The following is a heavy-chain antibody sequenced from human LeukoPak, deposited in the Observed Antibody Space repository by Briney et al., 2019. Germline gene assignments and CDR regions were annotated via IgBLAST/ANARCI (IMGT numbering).Heavy chain of an antibody. CDR2: ISNSSSYI. V-gene: IGHV3-21*01. CDR1: GFTFSSYS. Sequence: GGSLTLSCAASGFTFSSYSMNWLRQAPGEGLEWVSSISNSSSYIYDADSVKGRFTIYRDNDKNSLYLQMNSLRAEDTAVYYCARGSASYSGSSGYPFYFDYWGQGTLVTVSS. CDR3: ARGSASYSGSSGYPFYFDY. D-gene: IGHD1-26*01. J-gene: IGHJ4*02.